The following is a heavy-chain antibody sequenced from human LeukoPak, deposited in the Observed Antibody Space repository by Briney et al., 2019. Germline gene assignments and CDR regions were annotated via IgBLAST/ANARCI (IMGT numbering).Heavy chain of an antibody. CDR2: ISSIGTTI. D-gene: IGHD1-26*01. CDR1: GFTFSGYS. Sequence: GGSLRLSCAASGFTFSGYSMNWVRQAPGKGLEWVSYISSIGTTIYYADSVKGRFTISRDNAKNSLYLQMNSLRAEDTAVYYCARGERGDYWGQGTLVTVSS. V-gene: IGHV3-48*04. CDR3: ARGERGDY. J-gene: IGHJ4*02.